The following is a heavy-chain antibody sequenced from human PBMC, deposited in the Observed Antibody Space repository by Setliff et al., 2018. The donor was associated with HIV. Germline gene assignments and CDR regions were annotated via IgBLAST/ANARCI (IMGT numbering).Heavy chain of an antibody. V-gene: IGHV4-38-2*02. J-gene: IGHJ4*02. CDR2: INYSGRT. CDR3: VRLGADYSNYAFDY. D-gene: IGHD4-4*01. Sequence: NLSLTCTVSGFSISSGYYWAWIRQPPGKGLEWMGSINYSGRTYFNPSLRSPVTISVDTSKNQFSLKLTSVTAADTAVYYCVRLGADYSNYAFDYWGQGAPVTVSS. CDR1: GFSISSGYY.